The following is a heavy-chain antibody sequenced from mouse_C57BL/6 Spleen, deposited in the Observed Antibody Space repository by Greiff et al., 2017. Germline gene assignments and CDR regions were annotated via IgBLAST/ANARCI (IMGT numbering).Heavy chain of an antibody. CDR2: IDPSDSYT. CDR3: ARKGAAPYYAMDY. Sequence: QVQLKQPGAELVMPGASVKLSCKASGYTFTSYWMHWVKQRPGQGLEWIGEIDPSDSYTNYNQKFKGKSTLTVDKSSSTAYMQLSSLTSEDSAVYYCARKGAAPYYAMDYWGQGTSVTVSS. J-gene: IGHJ4*01. CDR1: GYTFTSYW. D-gene: IGHD6-1*01. V-gene: IGHV1-69*01.